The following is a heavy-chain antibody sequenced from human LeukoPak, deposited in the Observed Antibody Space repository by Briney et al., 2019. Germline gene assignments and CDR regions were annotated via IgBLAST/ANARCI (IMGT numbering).Heavy chain of an antibody. V-gene: IGHV3-48*01. D-gene: IGHD3-22*01. CDR2: ISSSSSTI. J-gene: IGHJ4*02. CDR3: AKESRGFALYYFDY. CDR1: GFTFSSYN. Sequence: GGSLRLSCAASGFTFSSYNMNWVRQAPGKGLEWVSYISSSSSTIYYADSVKGRFTISRDNSKNTLYLQMNSLRAEDTAVYYCAKESRGFALYYFDYWGQGTLVTVSS.